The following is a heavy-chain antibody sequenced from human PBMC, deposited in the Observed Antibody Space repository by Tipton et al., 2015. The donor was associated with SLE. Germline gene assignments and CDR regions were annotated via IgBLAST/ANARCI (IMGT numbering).Heavy chain of an antibody. Sequence: TLSLTCAVSGASFSANYWGWIRQPPGKGLEWIGESDQRGSTNYNPSLKSRITISVDTSKNQFSLRLSSVTAADTAVYYCARGRPRATQAWGGYYYYMDVWGKGTTVTVSS. J-gene: IGHJ6*03. V-gene: IGHV4-34*01. D-gene: IGHD3-16*01. CDR1: GASFSANY. CDR3: ARGRPRATQAWGGYYYYMDV. CDR2: SDQRGST.